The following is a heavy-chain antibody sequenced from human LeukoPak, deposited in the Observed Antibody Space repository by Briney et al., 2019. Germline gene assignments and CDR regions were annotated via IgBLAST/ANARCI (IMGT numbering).Heavy chain of an antibody. V-gene: IGHV3-11*04. CDR1: GFTFSVYY. D-gene: IGHD3-3*01. Sequence: GGSLRLSCAASGFTFSVYYMSWIRQAPGKGLEWVSYISSSGSTICYADSVKGRFTISRDNAKNSLYLQMNSLRAEDTAVYYCARLRFLEWSHVGDWFDPWGQGTLVTVSS. CDR3: ARLRFLEWSHVGDWFDP. CDR2: ISSSGSTI. J-gene: IGHJ5*02.